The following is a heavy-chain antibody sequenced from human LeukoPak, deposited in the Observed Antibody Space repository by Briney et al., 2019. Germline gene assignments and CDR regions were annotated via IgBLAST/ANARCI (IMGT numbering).Heavy chain of an antibody. J-gene: IGHJ6*04. CDR1: GGSISSGGYY. Sequence: SQTLSLTCTVSGGSISSGGYYWSWIRQHPGKGLEWIGYIYYSGSTYYNPSHKSRVTISVDTSKNQFSLKLSSVTAADTAVYYCARSPIVPAAIDGMDVWGKGTTVTVSS. V-gene: IGHV4-31*03. CDR3: ARSPIVPAAIDGMDV. CDR2: IYYSGST. D-gene: IGHD2-2*01.